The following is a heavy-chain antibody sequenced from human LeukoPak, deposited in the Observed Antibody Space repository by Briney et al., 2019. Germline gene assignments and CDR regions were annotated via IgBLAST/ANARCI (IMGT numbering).Heavy chain of an antibody. CDR3: ARGSPSHWGSGWYYFDY. Sequence: ASVKVSCKASGGTFSSYAISWVRQAPGQGLEWMGRIIPILGIANYAQKFQGRVTITADKSTSTAYMELSSLRSEDTAVYYCARGSPSHWGSGWYYFDYWGQGTLVTVS. J-gene: IGHJ4*02. CDR2: IIPILGIA. CDR1: GGTFSSYA. D-gene: IGHD6-19*01. V-gene: IGHV1-69*04.